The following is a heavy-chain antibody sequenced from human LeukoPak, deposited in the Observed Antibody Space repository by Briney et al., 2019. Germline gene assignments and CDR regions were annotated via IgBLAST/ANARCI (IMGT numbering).Heavy chain of an antibody. CDR1: GDSIGSYY. J-gene: IGHJ5*02. V-gene: IGHV4-4*09. CDR3: ARHEGLYVNWFDP. Sequence: PSETLSLTCTVSGDSIGSYYWTWIRQPPGKGLEWIGNILISGSTNYTPSLKSRITISVDPSKNQFSLKLSSVTAADTAVYYCARHEGLYVNWFDPWGQGTLVTVSS. CDR2: ILISGST. D-gene: IGHD3-10*02.